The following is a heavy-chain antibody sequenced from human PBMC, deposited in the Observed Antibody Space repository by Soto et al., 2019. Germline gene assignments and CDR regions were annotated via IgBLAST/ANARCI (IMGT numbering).Heavy chain of an antibody. CDR3: AKDPYSSGWFDFDY. J-gene: IGHJ4*02. Sequence: ESGGGVVQPGRSLRLSCAASGFTFSSYGMHWVRQAPGKGLEWVAVISYDGSNKYYAYSVKGRFTISRDNSKNTLYLQMNSLRAEDTAVYYCAKDPYSSGWFDFDYWGQGTLVTVSS. CDR2: ISYDGSNK. D-gene: IGHD6-19*01. CDR1: GFTFSSYG. V-gene: IGHV3-30*18.